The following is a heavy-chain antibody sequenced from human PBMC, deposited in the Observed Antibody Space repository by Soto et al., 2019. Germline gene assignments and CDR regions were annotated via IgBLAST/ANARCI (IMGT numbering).Heavy chain of an antibody. J-gene: IGHJ6*02. CDR1: GFTFSSYA. Sequence: GGSLRLSCAASGFTFSSYAMSWVRQAPGKGLEWVSAISGSGGSTYYADSVKGRFTISRDNSKNTLYLQMNSLRAEDTAVYYCAKGDMVRGVIVYYYGMDVWSQGTTVTVSS. CDR3: AKGDMVRGVIVYYYGMDV. D-gene: IGHD3-10*01. V-gene: IGHV3-23*01. CDR2: ISGSGGST.